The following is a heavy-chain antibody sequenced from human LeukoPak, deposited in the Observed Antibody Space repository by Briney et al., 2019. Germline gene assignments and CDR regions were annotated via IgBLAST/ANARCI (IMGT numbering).Heavy chain of an antibody. Sequence: ASVKVSCKASGYAFTSYEMHWVRQAPGQGLEWMGRINPNSGGTNYAQKFQGRVTMTRDTSISTAYMELSRLRSDDTAVYYCARAETYYYGSEDIDYWGQGTLVTVSS. CDR2: INPNSGGT. V-gene: IGHV1-2*06. CDR1: GYAFTSYE. D-gene: IGHD3-10*01. J-gene: IGHJ4*02. CDR3: ARAETYYYGSEDIDY.